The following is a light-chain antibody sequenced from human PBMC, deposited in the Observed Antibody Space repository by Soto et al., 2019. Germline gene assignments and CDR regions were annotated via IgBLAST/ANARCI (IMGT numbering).Light chain of an antibody. V-gene: IGKV3-15*01. CDR2: DAS. CDR1: QTVGSN. CDR3: QQYNNWPPVT. J-gene: IGKJ4*01. Sequence: DIVMTQSPATLSVSPGERATLSCRASQTVGSNVAWYQQKPGQAPRLLIFDASTRATGIPARFSGSGSGTEFTLTISSLQSEDFAVYYCQQYNNWPPVTFGGGTKVEIK.